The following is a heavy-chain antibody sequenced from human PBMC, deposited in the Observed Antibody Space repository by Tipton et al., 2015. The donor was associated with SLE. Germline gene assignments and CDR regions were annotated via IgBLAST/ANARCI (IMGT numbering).Heavy chain of an antibody. CDR2: IYYSGST. CDR3: ARAARISSYYYYYYMDV. CDR1: GGSISSYY. Sequence: TLSLTCTVSGGSISSYYWSWIRQPPGKGLEWIGYIYYSGSTNYNPSLKSRVTMSVDTSKNQFSLKLSSVTAADTAVYYCARAARISSYYYYYYMDVWGKGTTVTVSS. J-gene: IGHJ6*03. V-gene: IGHV4-59*12. D-gene: IGHD2-15*01.